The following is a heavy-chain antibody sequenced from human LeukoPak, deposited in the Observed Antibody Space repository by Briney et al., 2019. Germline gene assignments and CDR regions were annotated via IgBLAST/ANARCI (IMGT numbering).Heavy chain of an antibody. CDR3: ARGGWELLRTYYFDY. Sequence: ASVKVSCKASGYTFTSYYMHWVRQAPGQGLEWMGIINPSGGSTSYAQKFQGRVTMTRDMSTSTVYMELSSLRSEDTAVYYCARGGWELLRTYYFDYWGQGTLVTVSS. CDR1: GYTFTSYY. D-gene: IGHD1-26*01. V-gene: IGHV1-46*01. CDR2: INPSGGST. J-gene: IGHJ4*02.